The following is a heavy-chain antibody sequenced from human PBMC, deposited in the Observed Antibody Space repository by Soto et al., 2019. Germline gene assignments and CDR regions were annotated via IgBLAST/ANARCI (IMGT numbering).Heavy chain of an antibody. CDR2: ISYDGSNK. CDR1: GFTFSSYG. J-gene: IGHJ3*02. D-gene: IGHD1-7*01. V-gene: IGHV3-30*03. Sequence: GGSLRLSCAASGFTFSSYGMHWVRQAPGKGLEWVAVISYDGSNKYYADSVKGRFTISRDNSKNSLYLQMNSLRAEDTAVYYWARPQGPPANWNYNGANAFDIWGQGTMVTVSS. CDR3: ARPQGPPANWNYNGANAFDI.